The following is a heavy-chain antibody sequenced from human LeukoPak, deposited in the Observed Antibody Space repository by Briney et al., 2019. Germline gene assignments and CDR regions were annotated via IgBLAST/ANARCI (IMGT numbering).Heavy chain of an antibody. CDR2: IFPGGQT. CDR3: ARANPVYGDFDY. CDR1: GLTVNDNY. J-gene: IGHJ4*02. Sequence: GGSLRLSCALSGLTVNDNYMSWVRQAPGKGLEWVSLIFPGGQTYYADFVQGRFSISRDMSRNILFLDMSSLRAEDTAVFFCARANPVYGDFDYWGQGTLVTVSS. D-gene: IGHD4-17*01. V-gene: IGHV3-53*01.